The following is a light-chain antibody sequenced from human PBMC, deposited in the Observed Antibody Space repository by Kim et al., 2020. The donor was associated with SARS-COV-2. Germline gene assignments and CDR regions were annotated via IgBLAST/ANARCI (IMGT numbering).Light chain of an antibody. J-gene: IGLJ6*01. CDR2: RNN. Sequence: QTATLTCTGNSNFVGNQGSSWLQQHQGQPPKLLSYRNNNRPSGISERFSASRSGNTASLTITGLQPEDEADYYCSALDSSLSEGVFGSGTQLTVL. V-gene: IGLV10-54*02. CDR1: SNFVGNQG. CDR3: SALDSSLSEGV.